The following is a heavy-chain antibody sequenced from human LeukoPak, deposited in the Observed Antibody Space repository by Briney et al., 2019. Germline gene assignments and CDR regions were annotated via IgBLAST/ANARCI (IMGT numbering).Heavy chain of an antibody. D-gene: IGHD2-15*01. Sequence: GGSLRLSCAASGFTFSSYAMSWVRQAPGKGLEWVSAISGSGGSTYYADSVKGRFTISRDNSKNTLYLHMNSLRAEDTAVYYCAKAYCSGGSCYGWYFDYWGQGTLVTVSS. CDR1: GFTFSSYA. V-gene: IGHV3-23*01. CDR2: ISGSGGST. J-gene: IGHJ4*02. CDR3: AKAYCSGGSCYGWYFDY.